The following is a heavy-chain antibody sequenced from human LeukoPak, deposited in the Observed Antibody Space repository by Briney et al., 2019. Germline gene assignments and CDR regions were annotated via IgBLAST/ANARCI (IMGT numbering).Heavy chain of an antibody. Sequence: PSETLSLTSTVSGGSISSGSYYWSWIRQPAGKGLEWIGRIYTSGSTNYNPSLKSRVTISVDTSKNQFSLKLSSVTAADTAVYYCARDGSYSSSWYDYYFDYWGQGTLVTVSS. CDR3: ARDGSYSSSWYDYYFDY. D-gene: IGHD6-13*01. CDR1: GGSISSGSYY. CDR2: IYTSGST. V-gene: IGHV4-61*02. J-gene: IGHJ4*02.